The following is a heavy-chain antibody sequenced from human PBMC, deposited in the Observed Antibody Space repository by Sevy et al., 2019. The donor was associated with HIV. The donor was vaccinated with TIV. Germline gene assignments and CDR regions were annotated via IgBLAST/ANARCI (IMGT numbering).Heavy chain of an antibody. CDR1: GFTFSNYA. J-gene: IGHJ4*02. CDR2: LSGSGASI. D-gene: IGHD2-2*01. CDR3: ARVSRSSTARWFFDY. Sequence: GGSVRLSCAVSGFTFSNYAMTWVHQAPGKGLEWVSGLSGSGASIYYPDTMKGRFTISRDNSKNTLYLQMDSLRADDTAVYYCARVSRSSTARWFFDYWGQGTLVTVSS. V-gene: IGHV3-23*01.